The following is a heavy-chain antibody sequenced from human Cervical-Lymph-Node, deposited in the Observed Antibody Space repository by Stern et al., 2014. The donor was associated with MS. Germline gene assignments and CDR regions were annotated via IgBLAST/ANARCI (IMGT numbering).Heavy chain of an antibody. D-gene: IGHD2-21*01. V-gene: IGHV3-30*18. CDR3: AKMVDRRGTLRWHLQSSEYFIH. CDR1: GFSFSDYG. CDR2: ISYDGYNK. Sequence: VQLVESGGGVVQPGTSLRLSCAVSGFSFSDYGLHWVRQAPGKGLEWVAVISYDGYNKYYADSVKGRFTIYRDTSKNTLYLQMNSLRAEDTAVYYCAKMVDRRGTLRWHLQSSEYFIHWGQGTLVTVSS. J-gene: IGHJ1*01.